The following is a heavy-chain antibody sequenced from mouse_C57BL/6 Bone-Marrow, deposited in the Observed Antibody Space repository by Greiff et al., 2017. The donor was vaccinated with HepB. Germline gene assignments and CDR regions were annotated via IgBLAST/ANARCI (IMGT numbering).Heavy chain of an antibody. CDR2: IHPNSGST. CDR3: AREGAASGYYYGSSYWYFDV. V-gene: IGHV1-64*01. Sequence: QVQLQQPGAELVKPGASVKLSCKASGYTFTSYWMHWVKQRPGQGLEWIGMIHPNSGSTNYNEKFKSKATLTVDKSSSTAYMQLSSLTSEDSAVYYCAREGAASGYYYGSSYWYFDVWGTGNTVTVSS. D-gene: IGHD1-1*01. J-gene: IGHJ1*03. CDR1: GYTFTSYW.